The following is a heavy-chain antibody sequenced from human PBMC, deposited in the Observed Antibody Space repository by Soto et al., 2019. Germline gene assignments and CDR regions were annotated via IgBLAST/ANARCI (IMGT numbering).Heavy chain of an antibody. Sequence: PGGSLRLSCAASGFTFSSYSMNWVRQAPGKGLEWVPSISSSSSYIYYADSVKGRFTISRDNAKNSLYLQMNSLRAEDTAVYYCARFQDYYDSSGYSSYYYYGMDVWGQGTTVTVSS. CDR1: GFTFSSYS. V-gene: IGHV3-21*01. CDR3: ARFQDYYDSSGYSSYYYYGMDV. D-gene: IGHD3-22*01. CDR2: ISSSSSYI. J-gene: IGHJ6*02.